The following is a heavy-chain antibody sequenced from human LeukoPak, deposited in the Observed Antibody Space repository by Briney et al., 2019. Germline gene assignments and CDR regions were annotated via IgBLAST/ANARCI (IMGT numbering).Heavy chain of an antibody. V-gene: IGHV4-59*12. Sequence: SETLSLTCTVSGGSISNYYWNWIRQPPGKGLEWIGYIYYSGSTYYNPSLKSRVTISVDTSKNQFSLKLSSVTAADTAVYYCAIRTSGGELSLRSAFDIWGQGTMVTVSS. D-gene: IGHD3-16*02. CDR1: GGSISNYY. CDR3: AIRTSGGELSLRSAFDI. J-gene: IGHJ3*02. CDR2: IYYSGST.